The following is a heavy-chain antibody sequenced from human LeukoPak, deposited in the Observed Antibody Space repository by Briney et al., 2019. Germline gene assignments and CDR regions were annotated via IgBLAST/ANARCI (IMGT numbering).Heavy chain of an antibody. J-gene: IGHJ4*02. CDR2: IYYSGYT. CDR1: GGTVSGDSINNYY. D-gene: IGHD1-26*01. V-gene: IGHV4-61*01. Sequence: PSETLSLTCTVSGGTVSGDSINNYYWSWIRQPPGKGLEWIGYIYYSGYTNYNPSLKSRVTISVDTSKNQFSLQLISVTPADTAVYFCARDSGSYGSDYWGQGTLVTVSS. CDR3: ARDSGSYGSDY.